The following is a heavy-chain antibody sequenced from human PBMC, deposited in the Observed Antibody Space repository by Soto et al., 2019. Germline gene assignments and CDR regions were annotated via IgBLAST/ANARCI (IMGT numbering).Heavy chain of an antibody. D-gene: IGHD3-10*02. V-gene: IGHV1-2*02. CDR3: ARNMDYYYGRGSGNGHGV. CDR2: INPKFGDT. J-gene: IGHJ6*02. CDR1: GYTFTAYY. Sequence: QVQLVQSGAEVKEPGDSVRVSCEASGYTFTAYYIHWVRRAPGQGLEWMGWINPKFGDTTYAQDFQGRVSMTRDMSISTVYMELSRLTSDDTAIHYCARNMDYYYGRGSGNGHGVWGQGTMVTVFS.